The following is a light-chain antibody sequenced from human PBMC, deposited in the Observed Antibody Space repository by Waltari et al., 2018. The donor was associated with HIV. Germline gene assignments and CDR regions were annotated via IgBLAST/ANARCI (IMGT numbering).Light chain of an antibody. Sequence: QSALTPPASVSGSPGQSITISCPGTSSYVGGYNFSSWYQQHPGNAPKLMIYEVSNRPSGVSNRFSGSKSGNTASLTISGLQAEDEADYYCSSYTSSSTLVFGGGTKLTVL. J-gene: IGLJ3*02. V-gene: IGLV2-14*01. CDR1: SSYVGGYNF. CDR3: SSYTSSSTLV. CDR2: EVS.